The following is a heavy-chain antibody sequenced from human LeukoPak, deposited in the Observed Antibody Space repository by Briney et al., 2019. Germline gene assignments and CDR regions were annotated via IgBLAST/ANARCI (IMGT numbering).Heavy chain of an antibody. CDR1: GFTFSSYS. CDR3: ARGTAEWFGELLFYAFDI. J-gene: IGHJ3*02. Sequence: KSGGSLRLSCAASGFTFSSYSMNWVRQAPGKGLEWVSSISSSSSYIYYADSVKGRFTISRDNAKNSLYLQMNSLRAEDTAVYYCARGTAEWFGELLFYAFDIWGQGTMVTVSS. D-gene: IGHD3-10*01. CDR2: ISSSSSYI. V-gene: IGHV3-21*01.